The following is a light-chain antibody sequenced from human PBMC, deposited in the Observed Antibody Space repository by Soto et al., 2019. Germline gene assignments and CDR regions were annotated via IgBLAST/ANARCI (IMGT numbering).Light chain of an antibody. CDR2: EVT. Sequence: QSALTQPASVSGSPGQSITISCTGTSSDVGSYNLVSWYQQHPDKAPKLMIFEVTKRPSGVSNRFSGSKSGNTASLTISGLQAEDEADYYCCSYATNRPWVFGGGTKVTVL. CDR1: SSDVGSYNL. CDR3: CSYATNRPWV. V-gene: IGLV2-23*02. J-gene: IGLJ3*02.